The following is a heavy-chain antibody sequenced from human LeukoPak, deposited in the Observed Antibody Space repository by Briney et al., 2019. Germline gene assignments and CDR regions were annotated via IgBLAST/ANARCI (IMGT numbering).Heavy chain of an antibody. Sequence: TGGSLTLSCAASGFTVSSNYMSWIRQAPGKGLEWVSIIYRDGSTYYADSVKGRFTISRDNSENTLYLQMNSLRTEDTAFYYCARAGGYSYGYDWGQGTLVTVSS. D-gene: IGHD5-18*01. V-gene: IGHV3-53*01. CDR1: GFTVSSNY. CDR3: ARAGGYSYGYD. J-gene: IGHJ4*02. CDR2: IYRDGST.